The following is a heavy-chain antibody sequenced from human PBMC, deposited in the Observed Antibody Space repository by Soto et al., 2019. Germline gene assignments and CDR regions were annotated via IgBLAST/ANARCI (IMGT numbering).Heavy chain of an antibody. CDR2: IKHDTSEA. Sequence: DVQLVESGGGWVQPGRSLRLSCAASGFKFSDYWMSWVRQAPGKGLEWVGNIKHDTSEAHYADSVEGRFTITRDNIKNFLFLQMRDLRADDTASYYCARDGLLFSGPYRPSRFDYWGPGALVTVSS. J-gene: IGHJ4*02. CDR3: ARDGLLFSGPYRPSRFDY. D-gene: IGHD3-16*02. V-gene: IGHV3-7*03. CDR1: GFKFSDYW.